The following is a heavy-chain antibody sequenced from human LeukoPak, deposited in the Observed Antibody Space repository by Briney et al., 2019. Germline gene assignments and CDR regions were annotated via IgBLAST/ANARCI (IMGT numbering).Heavy chain of an antibody. V-gene: IGHV3-49*03. J-gene: IGHJ4*02. CDR1: GFTFGDYA. D-gene: IGHD2-8*01. CDR2: IRSKAYGGTT. Sequence: PGGSLRLSCTASGFTFGDYAMSWFRQAPGKGLEWVGFIRSKAYGGTTEYAASVKGRFTISRDDSKSIAYLQMNSLKTEDTAVYYCTREPLGAMANGGYDYWGQGTLVTVSS. CDR3: TREPLGAMANGGYDY.